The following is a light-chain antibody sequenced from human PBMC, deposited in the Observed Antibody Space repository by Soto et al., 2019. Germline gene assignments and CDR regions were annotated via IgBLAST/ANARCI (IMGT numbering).Light chain of an antibody. V-gene: IGKV1-5*01. CDR2: GAS. CDR3: QQYGTLPIT. CDR1: QTISSW. Sequence: DIQTTQSPSTLSGSVGGRVTITCRASQTISSWLAWYQQKPGKAPKLLIYGASSRATGIPDRFSGSGSGTDFTLTIGRLEPEDFAVYYCQQYGTLPITFGQGTRLEIK. J-gene: IGKJ5*01.